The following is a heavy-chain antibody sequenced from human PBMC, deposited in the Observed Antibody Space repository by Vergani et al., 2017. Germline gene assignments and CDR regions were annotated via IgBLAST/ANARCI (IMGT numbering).Heavy chain of an antibody. CDR1: GFTFSSYA. CDR3: AKTGIVVPAAITGIRAYYYYYRDV. J-gene: IGHJ6*03. CDR2: ISGSGGST. V-gene: IGHV3-23*01. D-gene: IGHD2-2*01. Sequence: EVQLLESGGGLVQPGGSLRLSCAASGFTFSSYAMSWVRQAPGKGLEWVSAISGSGGSTYYADSVKGRFTISRDNSKNTLYLQMNSLRAEDTAVYYCAKTGIVVPAAITGIRAYYYYYRDVWGKG.